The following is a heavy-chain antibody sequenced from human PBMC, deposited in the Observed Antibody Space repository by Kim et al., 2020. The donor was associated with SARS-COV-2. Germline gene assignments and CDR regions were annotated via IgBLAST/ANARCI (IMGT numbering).Heavy chain of an antibody. J-gene: IGHJ3*02. CDR3: AKDLFKQQLAYYDAFDI. Sequence: GGSLRLSCAASGFTFSSYGMHWVRQAPGKGLEWVAVISYDGSNKYYADSVKGRFTISRDNSKNTLYLQMNSLRAEDTAVYYCAKDLFKQQLAYYDAFDIWGQGTMVTVSS. V-gene: IGHV3-30*18. CDR2: ISYDGSNK. CDR1: GFTFSSYG. D-gene: IGHD6-13*01.